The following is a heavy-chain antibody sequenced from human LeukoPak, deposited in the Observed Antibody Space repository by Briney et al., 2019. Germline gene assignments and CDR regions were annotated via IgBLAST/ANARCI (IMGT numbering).Heavy chain of an antibody. D-gene: IGHD1-26*01. CDR3: AREYGTYYYYYMDV. CDR1: GGSFSGYY. CDR2: INHSGST. V-gene: IGHV4-34*01. Sequence: SETLSLTCAVYGGSFSGYYWSWIRQPPGKGLEWIGEINHSGSTNYNPSLKSRVTISVDTSKNQFSLKLSSVTAADTAVYYCAREYGTYYYYYMDVWGKGTTVTISS. J-gene: IGHJ6*03.